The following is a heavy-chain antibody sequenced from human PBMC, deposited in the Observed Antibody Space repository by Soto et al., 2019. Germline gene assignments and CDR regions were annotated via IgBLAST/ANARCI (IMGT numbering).Heavy chain of an antibody. CDR2: ISYDGSNK. CDR3: ARDDDYYGSGSYSVGMDV. V-gene: IGHV3-30-3*01. J-gene: IGHJ6*02. D-gene: IGHD3-10*01. Sequence: QVQLVESGGGVVQPGRSLRLSCAASGFTFSSYAMHWVRQAPGKGLEWVAVISYDGSNKYYADSVKGRFTISRDNSKNTLYLQMNSLRAEDTAVYYCARDDDYYGSGSYSVGMDVWGQGTTVTVSS. CDR1: GFTFSSYA.